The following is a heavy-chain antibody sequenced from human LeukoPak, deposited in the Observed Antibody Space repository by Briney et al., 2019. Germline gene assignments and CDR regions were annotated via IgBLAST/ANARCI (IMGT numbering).Heavy chain of an antibody. CDR2: IYYSGST. J-gene: IGHJ6*02. CDR1: GGSISSSSYY. V-gene: IGHV4-39*07. D-gene: IGHD2-15*01. CDR3: ARTPPNYYYYGMDV. Sequence: SETLSLTCTVSGGSISSSSYYWGWIRQPPGKGLEWIGSIYYSGSTNYNPSLKSRVTISVDTSKNQFSLKLSSVTAADTAVYYCARTPPNYYYYGMDVWGQGTTVTVSS.